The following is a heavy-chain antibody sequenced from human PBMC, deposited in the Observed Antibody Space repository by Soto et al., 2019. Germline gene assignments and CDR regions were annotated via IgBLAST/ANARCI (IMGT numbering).Heavy chain of an antibody. CDR2: ISSHNGNT. D-gene: IGHD1-1*01. CDR1: GYGFTTYG. J-gene: IGHJ4*02. V-gene: IGHV1-18*01. Sequence: QVHLVQSVAEVKKPGAAVKVSCKGSGYGFTTYGITWVRQPPGQGLEWMAWISSHNGNTNYAQKLQGRVTVTRDTSTSTAYMELRSLRSDDTAVYYCARGRYGDYWGQGALVTVSS. CDR3: ARGRYGDY.